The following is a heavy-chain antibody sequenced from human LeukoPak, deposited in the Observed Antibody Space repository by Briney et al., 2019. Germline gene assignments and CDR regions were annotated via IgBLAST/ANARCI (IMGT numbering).Heavy chain of an antibody. CDR1: GFTFSSYE. CDR2: ISSSGSTI. V-gene: IGHV3-48*03. CDR3: ARDNYYDSSGYYLYYYGMDV. J-gene: IGHJ6*02. Sequence: GGSLRLSCAASGFTFSSYEMNWVRQAPGKGLEWVSYISSSGSTIYYADSVKGRFTISRDNAKSSLYLQMNSLRAEDTAVYYCARDNYYDSSGYYLYYYGMDVWGQGTTVTVSS. D-gene: IGHD3-22*01.